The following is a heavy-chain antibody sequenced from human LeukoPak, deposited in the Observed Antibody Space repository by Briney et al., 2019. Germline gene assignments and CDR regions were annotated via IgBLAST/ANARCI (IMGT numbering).Heavy chain of an antibody. CDR1: GYTFTSYY. Sequence: ASVKVSCKASGYTFTSYYMHWVRQAPGQGLEWMGIINSSGGSTSYAQKFQGRVTMTRDMSTSTGYMELSSLRSEDTAVYYCARGDLTAMAPPDYYYYYMDVWGKGTTVTVSS. CDR2: INSSGGST. D-gene: IGHD5-18*01. V-gene: IGHV1-46*01. J-gene: IGHJ6*03. CDR3: ARGDLTAMAPPDYYYYYMDV.